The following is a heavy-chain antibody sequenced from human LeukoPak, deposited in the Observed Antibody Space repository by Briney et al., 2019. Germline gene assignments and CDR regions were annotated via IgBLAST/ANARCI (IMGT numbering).Heavy chain of an antibody. V-gene: IGHV4-4*07. D-gene: IGHD2-2*01. CDR1: GGSISSYY. J-gene: IGHJ6*02. CDR3: ARGLTRDTSLVVPAALRYYYYGMDV. CDR2: IYTSGST. Sequence: SETLSLTCTVSGGSISSYYWSWIRQPAGKGLEWIGRIYTSGSTNYNPSLKSRVTMSVDTSKNQFSLKLSSVTAADTAVYYCARGLTRDTSLVVPAALRYYYYGMDVWGQGTTVTVSS.